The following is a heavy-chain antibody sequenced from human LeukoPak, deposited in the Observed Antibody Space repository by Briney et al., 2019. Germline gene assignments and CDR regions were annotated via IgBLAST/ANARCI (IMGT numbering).Heavy chain of an antibody. CDR1: GFTFSSYA. D-gene: IGHD3-22*01. Sequence: GGSLRLSCAASGFTFSSYAMSWVRQAPGKGLEWVSAISGSGGSTYYADSVKGRFTISRDNSKNSLYLQLNSLRAEDTALYYCARTYYDSSGYYYVHFYFDYWGQGALVTVSS. V-gene: IGHV3-23*01. CDR2: ISGSGGST. J-gene: IGHJ4*02. CDR3: ARTYYDSSGYYYVHFYFDY.